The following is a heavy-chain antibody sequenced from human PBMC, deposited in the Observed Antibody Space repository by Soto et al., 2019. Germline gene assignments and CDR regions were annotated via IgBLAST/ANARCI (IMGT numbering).Heavy chain of an antibody. D-gene: IGHD3-10*01. CDR2: INQSGST. CDR3: ARGRGITILRGVPPGF. Sequence: QVQLQQWGAGLLKPSETLSLTCAVYGGSFSGYYWSWIRQPPGKGLEWIGEINQSGSTNNNPCLKIRVTTSVDMSKNQFSLMLNSVTDADTAVYYCARGRGITILRGVPPGFWGPGTLVRVSS. J-gene: IGHJ4*02. CDR1: GGSFSGYY. V-gene: IGHV4-34*01.